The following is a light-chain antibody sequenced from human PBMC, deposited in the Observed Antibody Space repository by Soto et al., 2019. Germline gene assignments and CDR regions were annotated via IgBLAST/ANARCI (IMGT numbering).Light chain of an antibody. CDR3: VADHGSGSNFVV. V-gene: IGLV9-49*01. J-gene: IGLJ2*01. CDR1: SGYSNYK. Sequence: QSVLTQPPSASASLGASVTLTCTLSSGYSNYKVDWYQQRPGKGPRFVMRVGTGGIVGSKGDGIPDRFSVLGSGLNRYLTIKNIQEEDESDYHCVADHGSGSNFVVFGVGTKLTVL. CDR2: VGTGGIVG.